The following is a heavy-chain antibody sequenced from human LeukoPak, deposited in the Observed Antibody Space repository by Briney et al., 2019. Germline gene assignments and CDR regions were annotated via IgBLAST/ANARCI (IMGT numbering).Heavy chain of an antibody. D-gene: IGHD3-9*01. CDR2: INHSGST. J-gene: IGHJ4*02. CDR3: ARGGRRGWLLSAYYFDF. CDR1: GGSFSGYY. V-gene: IGHV4-34*01. Sequence: SETLSLTCAVYGGSFSGYYWSWIRQPPGKGLEWIGEINHSGSTNYNPSLKSRVTISVDTSKNQFSLKLSSVTAADTAVYYCARGGRRGWLLSAYYFDFRGQGTLVTVSS.